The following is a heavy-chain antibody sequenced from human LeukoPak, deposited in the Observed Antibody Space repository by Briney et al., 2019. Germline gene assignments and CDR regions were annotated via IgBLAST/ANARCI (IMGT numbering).Heavy chain of an antibody. D-gene: IGHD2-8*01. Sequence: ASVKVSCKASGYTFTGYYMHWVRQAPGQGHEWMGWINPNSGDTYYAQNFQGRVTMTRDTSISSAYMELSSLRSDDTAVYYCARVWPCANGVCPDVFEYWGQGTLVTVSS. CDR1: GYTFTGYY. J-gene: IGHJ4*02. CDR2: INPNSGDT. CDR3: ARVWPCANGVCPDVFEY. V-gene: IGHV1-2*02.